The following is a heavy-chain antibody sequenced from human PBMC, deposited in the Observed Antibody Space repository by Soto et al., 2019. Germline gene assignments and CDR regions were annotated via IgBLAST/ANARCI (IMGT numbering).Heavy chain of an antibody. D-gene: IGHD6-6*01. V-gene: IGHV3-15*01. CDR2: IKSKTDGGTT. CDR3: ATGLSSSSSG. Sequence: EVQLLESGGGLVEPGGSLRLSCAASGFIFSNAWMSWVRQAPGKGLEWVGRIKSKTDGGTTDYGAAVKGRFTISRDASKNTMYLQMDSLKTEDTAVYYCATGLSSSSSGWGQGTLVTVSS. J-gene: IGHJ4*02. CDR1: GFIFSNAW.